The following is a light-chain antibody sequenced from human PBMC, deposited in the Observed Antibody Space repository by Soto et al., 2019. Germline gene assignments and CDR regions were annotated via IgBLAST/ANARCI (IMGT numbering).Light chain of an antibody. J-gene: IGLJ1*01. CDR2: DVT. CDR1: RSDVGGYNY. CDR3: ISYAGSKNLV. Sequence: QSVLTQPPSASGSPGQSVTISCTGTRSDVGGYNYVSWYQHHPGKAPKLMLYDVTKRPSGVPDRFSGSKSGNTASLTVSGLQAEDEADYYCISYAGSKNLVFGTGTKVTVL. V-gene: IGLV2-8*01.